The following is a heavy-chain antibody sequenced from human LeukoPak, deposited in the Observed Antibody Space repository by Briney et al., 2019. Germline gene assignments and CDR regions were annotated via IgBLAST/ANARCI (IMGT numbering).Heavy chain of an antibody. V-gene: IGHV3-23*01. CDR3: ARGELWGRGWYHKNQFDY. Sequence: GGSLRLSCAASGFTFSSYAMSWVRQAPGKGLEWVSAISGSGGSTYYADSVKGRFTISRDNSKNTLYLQMNSLRAEDTAVYYCARGELWGRGWYHKNQFDYWGQGTLVTVSS. CDR2: ISGSGGST. D-gene: IGHD6-19*01. J-gene: IGHJ4*02. CDR1: GFTFSSYA.